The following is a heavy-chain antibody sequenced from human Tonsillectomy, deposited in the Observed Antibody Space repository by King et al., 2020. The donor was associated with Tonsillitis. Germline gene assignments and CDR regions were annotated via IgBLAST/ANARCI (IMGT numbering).Heavy chain of an antibody. CDR3: ARDYRGWYEDY. Sequence: LQLQESGPGLVKPSQTLSLTCTVSGGSISSGAYYWTWVRQHPGKGLEWIGYIHYTGSADYNPSLKSRVSISVDTSKNQFSLKLNSMTAADTAVYYCARDYRGWYEDYWGQGTLVTVSS. V-gene: IGHV4-31*03. D-gene: IGHD6-19*01. CDR2: IHYTGSA. CDR1: GGSISSGAYY. J-gene: IGHJ4*02.